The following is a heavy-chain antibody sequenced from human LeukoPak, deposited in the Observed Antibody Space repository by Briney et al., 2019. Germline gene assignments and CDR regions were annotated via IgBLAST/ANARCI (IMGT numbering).Heavy chain of an antibody. CDR1: GHTFFSYG. J-gene: IGHJ6*04. V-gene: IGHV1-18*04. CDR3: AREGYSGDGGYYYGMDV. Sequence: GGPGKVSCKASGHTFFSYGISWWRQAPGQGLEGMGWISAYNGNTNYAQKVQGRVTMTTDTCTSPAYMEMRSLRSDDTAVYYCAREGYSGDGGYYYGMDVWGEGTTVTVSS. D-gene: IGHD5-12*01. CDR2: ISAYNGNT.